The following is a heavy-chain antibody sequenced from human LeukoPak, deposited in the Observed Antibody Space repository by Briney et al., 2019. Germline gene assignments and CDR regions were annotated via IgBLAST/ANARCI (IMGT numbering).Heavy chain of an antibody. V-gene: IGHV4-59*08. Sequence: SETLSLTCTVSGGSISSYYWSWIRQPPGKGLEWIGYIYYSGSTNYNPSLKSRVTISVDTSKNQFSLKLSSVTAADTAVYYCARQFRSLRTFQHWGQGTLVTVSS. CDR3: ARQFRSLRTFQH. J-gene: IGHJ1*01. CDR1: GGSISSYY. D-gene: IGHD6-6*01. CDR2: IYYSGST.